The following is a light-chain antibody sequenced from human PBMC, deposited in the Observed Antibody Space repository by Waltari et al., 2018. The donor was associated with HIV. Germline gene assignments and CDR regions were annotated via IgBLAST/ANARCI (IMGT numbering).Light chain of an antibody. Sequence: QSVLTQPPSVSAAPGQKVTISCSGSTSNIGENFVSWYQQLPGTAPRLLIYENHHRPSGMPDRFSGSKSGTSATLGITGLQAGDEAVYFCGTWDNSLSAGVFGGGTRLTVL. V-gene: IGLV1-51*02. CDR3: GTWDNSLSAGV. CDR2: ENH. CDR1: TSNIGENF. J-gene: IGLJ2*01.